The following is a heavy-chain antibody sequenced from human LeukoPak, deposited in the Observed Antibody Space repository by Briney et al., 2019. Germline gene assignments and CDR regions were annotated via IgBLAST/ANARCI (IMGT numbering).Heavy chain of an antibody. Sequence: ASVKVSCKASGGTFSSYTISWVRQAPGQGLEWMGRIIPILGIANYAQKFQGRVTITADKSTSTDYMELSSVRSEETAVYYCAREMVGLMWGAGLNWGQGTLVTVSS. CDR3: AREMVGLMWGAGLN. CDR2: IIPILGIA. CDR1: GGTFSSYT. J-gene: IGHJ4*02. V-gene: IGHV1-69*04. D-gene: IGHD1-26*01.